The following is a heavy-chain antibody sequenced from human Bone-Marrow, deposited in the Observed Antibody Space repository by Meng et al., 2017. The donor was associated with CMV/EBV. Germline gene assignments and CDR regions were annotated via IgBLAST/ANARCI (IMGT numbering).Heavy chain of an antibody. V-gene: IGHV1-24*01. CDR3: ARFGLNTHYYGMDV. J-gene: IGHJ6*02. Sequence: ASVKVSCKVSGYTLTELSMHWVRQAPGKGLEWMGGFDPEDGETIYAQKFQGRVTITTDESTSTAYMELSSLRSEDTAVYYCARFGLNTHYYGMDVWGQGTTVTVSS. CDR1: GYTLTELS. D-gene: IGHD2/OR15-2a*01. CDR2: FDPEDGET.